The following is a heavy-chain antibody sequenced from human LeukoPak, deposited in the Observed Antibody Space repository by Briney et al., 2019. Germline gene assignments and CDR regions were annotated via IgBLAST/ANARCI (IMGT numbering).Heavy chain of an antibody. D-gene: IGHD1-26*01. CDR2: IYYSGST. CDR3: ARDRGGGSIDY. Sequence: SQTLSLTCTVSGGSISSGGYYWSWIRQHPGKGLEWIGYIYYSGSTYYNPSLKSRVTISVDTSKNQFSLKLSSVTAADTAAYYCARDRGGGSIDYWGQGTLVTVSS. J-gene: IGHJ4*02. V-gene: IGHV4-31*03. CDR1: GGSISSGGYY.